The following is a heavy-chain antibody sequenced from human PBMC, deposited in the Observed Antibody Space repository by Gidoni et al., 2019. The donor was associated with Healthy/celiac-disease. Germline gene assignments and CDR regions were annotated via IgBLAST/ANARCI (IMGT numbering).Heavy chain of an antibody. J-gene: IGHJ4*02. D-gene: IGHD5-18*01. V-gene: IGHV2-5*01. Sequence: HITLKASGPTLVKPTQTLTLTCTFTGLSLSTRGVGVGWTRQPPGKALAWLALIYWNDDKRYSPYLKSRLTITKDTSKNQVVLTMTNMDPVDTATYYGAGRRKTAMIETSFDYWGQGTLVTVSS. CDR2: IYWNDDK. CDR1: GLSLSTRGVG. CDR3: AGRRKTAMIETSFDY.